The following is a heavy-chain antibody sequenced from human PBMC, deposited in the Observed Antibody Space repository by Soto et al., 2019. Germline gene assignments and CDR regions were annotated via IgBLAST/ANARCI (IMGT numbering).Heavy chain of an antibody. Sequence: SETLSLTCAVYGGSFSGYYWSWIRQPPGKGLEWIGEINHSGSTNYNPSLKSRVTISVDTSKNQFSLKLSSVTAADTAVYYCARVAYYGSGSYYNSFDYWGQGTLVTVSS. J-gene: IGHJ4*02. CDR1: GGSFSGYY. D-gene: IGHD3-10*01. V-gene: IGHV4-34*01. CDR2: INHSGST. CDR3: ARVAYYGSGSYYNSFDY.